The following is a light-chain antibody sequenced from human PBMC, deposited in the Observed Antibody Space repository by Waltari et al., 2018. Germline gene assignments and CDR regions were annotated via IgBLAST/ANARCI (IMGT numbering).Light chain of an antibody. CDR3: QNHERLPAT. CDR2: GAS. J-gene: IGKJ1*01. CDR1: QSISRY. V-gene: IGKV3-20*01. Sequence: EVVLTQSPGTLSLSPGERATLFCRASQSISRYLVWYQQRPGQAPRLLIYGASIRAAGIPDRFSGSGSGTDFTLSISRREPEDFAVYYCQNHERLPATFGQGTRVEIK.